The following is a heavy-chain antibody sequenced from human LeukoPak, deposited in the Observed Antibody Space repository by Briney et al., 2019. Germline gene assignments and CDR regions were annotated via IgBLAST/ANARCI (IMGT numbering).Heavy chain of an antibody. Sequence: PSETLSLTCTVSGGSISSSSYNWGWIRQPPGKGLEWIGSIYYSGKAYYNPSLKSRVTISVDTSKNQFSLKLSSVTAADTAVYYCARRVPGEYSSRFNWFDPWGQGTLVTVSS. D-gene: IGHD6-13*01. CDR1: GGSISSSSYN. J-gene: IGHJ5*02. CDR3: ARRVPGEYSSRFNWFDP. CDR2: IYYSGKA. V-gene: IGHV4-39*01.